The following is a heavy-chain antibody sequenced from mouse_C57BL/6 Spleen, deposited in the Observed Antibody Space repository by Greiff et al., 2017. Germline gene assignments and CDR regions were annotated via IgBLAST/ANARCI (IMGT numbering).Heavy chain of an antibody. Sequence: QVQLQQPGTELVKPGASVKLSCKASGYTFTSYWMHWVKQRPGQGLEWIGNINPSNGGTNYNEKFKSKATLTVDKSSSTAYMQLSSLTSADSAFYYCARRWNALTYAMDYWGQGTSVTFSS. CDR1: GYTFTSYW. CDR2: INPSNGGT. CDR3: ARRWNALTYAMDY. V-gene: IGHV1-53*01. D-gene: IGHD1-1*02. J-gene: IGHJ4*01.